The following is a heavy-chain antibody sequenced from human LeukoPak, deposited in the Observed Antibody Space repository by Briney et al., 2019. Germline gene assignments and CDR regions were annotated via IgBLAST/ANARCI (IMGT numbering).Heavy chain of an antibody. Sequence: GGSLRLSCAASGFIFSNYYMHWVRQAPGKGLEWVGRIKRKSDGGTTEYAAPVKGRLTISRDDSKNTLYLQMNSLKTEDTAVYYCTTEDYGDYVSPHWGQGTLVTVSS. CDR1: GFIFSNYY. CDR2: IKRKSDGGTT. D-gene: IGHD4-17*01. J-gene: IGHJ4*02. CDR3: TTEDYGDYVSPH. V-gene: IGHV3-15*01.